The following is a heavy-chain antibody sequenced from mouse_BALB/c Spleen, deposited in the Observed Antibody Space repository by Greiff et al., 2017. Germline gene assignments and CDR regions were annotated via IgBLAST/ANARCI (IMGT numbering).Heavy chain of an antibody. CDR2: ISSGGSYT. J-gene: IGHJ3*01. CDR3: ARPVYYDYDGFAY. Sequence: EVKLMESGGGLVKPGGSLKLSCAASGFTFSSYGMSWVRQTPDKRLEWVATISSGGSYTYYPDSVKGRFTISRDNAKNTLYLQMSSLKSEDTAMYYCARPVYYDYDGFAYWGQGTLVTVSA. D-gene: IGHD2-4*01. CDR1: GFTFSSYG. V-gene: IGHV5-6*03.